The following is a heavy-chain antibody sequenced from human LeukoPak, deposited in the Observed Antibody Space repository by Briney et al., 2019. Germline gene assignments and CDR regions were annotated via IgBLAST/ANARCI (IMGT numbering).Heavy chain of an antibody. CDR1: GFTFSTYW. CDR2: IKPDGSYV. V-gene: IGHV3-7*01. CDR3: AREGRLLGAFDV. J-gene: IGHJ3*01. Sequence: PGGSLRLSCAASGFTFSTYWMNWVRQAPGKGLEWVADIKPDGSYVSYVDSVKGRFSISRDNAQNSLYLQVSSLRAEDTAIYYCAREGRLLGAFDVWGQGTMVTVSS.